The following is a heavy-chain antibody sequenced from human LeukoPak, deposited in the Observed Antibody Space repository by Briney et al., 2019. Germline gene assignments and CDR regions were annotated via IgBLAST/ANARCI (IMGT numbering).Heavy chain of an antibody. CDR2: IYSDGTT. D-gene: IGHD6-19*01. CDR3: ARASYTSGSYSGGHI. V-gene: IGHV4-59*01. CDR1: GGSIAIYF. J-gene: IGHJ3*02. Sequence: SETLCLTCAVSGGSIAIYFWSWRRQSPGEGLGWIWDIYSDGTTKYNPSLKSRVTISLDMSQNPFSLNLSSVTAADTAIYSCARASYTSGSYSGGHIWGQGTMVTVSS.